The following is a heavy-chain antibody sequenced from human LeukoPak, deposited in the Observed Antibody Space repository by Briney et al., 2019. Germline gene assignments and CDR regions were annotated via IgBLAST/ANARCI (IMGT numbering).Heavy chain of an antibody. CDR1: GYTFTSYG. J-gene: IGHJ4*02. CDR2: INAYNGNT. Sequence: ASVKVSCKASGYTFTSYGFSWVRLAPGQGLEWMGWINAYNGNTNYAQKLQGRVTMTTDTSTSTAYMELRSLRFDDTAVYYCARRQGTTLSFDYWGQGTLVTVSS. V-gene: IGHV1-18*01. CDR3: ARRQGTTLSFDY. D-gene: IGHD1-1*01.